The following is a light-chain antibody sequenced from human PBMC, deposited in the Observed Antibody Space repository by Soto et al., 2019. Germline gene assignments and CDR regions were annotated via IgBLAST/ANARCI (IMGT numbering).Light chain of an antibody. CDR1: QSLLHITGETF. CDR2: EVS. V-gene: IGKV2D-29*02. J-gene: IGKJ5*01. Sequence: VMTQTPLSLSVAPGQPASISCKSSQSLLHITGETFLFWYLQKPGQSPQLLIYEVSTRVAGVPVRFSGSGSGTDFTLEISRVETDDVGIYYCMQSTQLPPTFGQGTRLGI. CDR3: MQSTQLPPT.